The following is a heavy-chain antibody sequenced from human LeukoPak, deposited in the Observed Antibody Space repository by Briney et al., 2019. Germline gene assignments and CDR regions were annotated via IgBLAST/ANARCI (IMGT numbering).Heavy chain of an antibody. CDR3: AIREVVTAPFDY. J-gene: IGHJ4*02. V-gene: IGHV3-23*01. CDR2: ISGSGGST. CDR1: GFTFSSYA. Sequence: GGSLRLSCAASGFTFSSYAMSWVRQAPGKGLEWVSAISGSGGSTYYADSVKGRFTISKHNSKNTLYPQMHSLRAEDTAVYYCAIREVVTAPFDYWGQGTLVTVSS. D-gene: IGHD2-21*02.